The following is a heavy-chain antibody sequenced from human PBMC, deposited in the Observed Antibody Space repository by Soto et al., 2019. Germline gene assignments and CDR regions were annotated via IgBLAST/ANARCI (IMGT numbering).Heavy chain of an antibody. CDR1: GGTFSSYT. J-gene: IGHJ4*02. D-gene: IGHD2-15*01. V-gene: IGHV1-69*02. CDR2: IIPILGIA. Sequence: QVQLVQSGAEVKKPGSSVKVSCKASGGTFSSYTISWVRQAPGQGLEWMGRIIPILGIANYAQKFQGRVTITADKSTSKAYMELSSLRSEDTAVYYCATPGVDCSGGSCYEGFSYWGQGTLVTVSS. CDR3: ATPGVDCSGGSCYEGFSY.